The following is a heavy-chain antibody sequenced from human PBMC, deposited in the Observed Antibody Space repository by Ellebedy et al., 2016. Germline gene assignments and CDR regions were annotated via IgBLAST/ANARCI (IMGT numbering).Heavy chain of an antibody. CDR1: GFTFINYA. V-gene: IGHV3-48*01. Sequence: GESLKISXAASGFTFINYAMTWVRQAPGKGLEWVSYISSSSSAIYYADSVKGRFTISRDNAKNALYLQMNSLRAEDTALYYCARARDCRGTSCRPNWFDPWGQGALVTVSS. CDR2: ISSSSSAI. D-gene: IGHD2-2*01. CDR3: ARARDCRGTSCRPNWFDP. J-gene: IGHJ5*02.